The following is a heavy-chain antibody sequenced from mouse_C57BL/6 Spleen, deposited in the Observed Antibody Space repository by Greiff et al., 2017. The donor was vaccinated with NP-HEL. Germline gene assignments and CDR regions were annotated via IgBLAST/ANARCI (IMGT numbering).Heavy chain of an antibody. V-gene: IGHV6-3*01. J-gene: IGHJ3*01. CDR3: STGFAY. CDR2: IRLKSDNYAT. CDR1: GFTFSNYW. Sequence: EVKVEESGGGLVQPGGSMKLSCVASGFTFSNYWMNWVRQSPVQGLEWVAQIRLKSDNYATHYAESVKGRFTISRDDSKSSVYLQMNNLRAEDAGIYYCSTGFAYWGQGTLVTVSA.